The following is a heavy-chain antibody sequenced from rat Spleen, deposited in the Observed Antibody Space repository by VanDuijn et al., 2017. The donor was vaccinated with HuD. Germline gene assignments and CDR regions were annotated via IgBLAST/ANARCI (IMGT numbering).Heavy chain of an antibody. CDR1: GFTFNNYG. V-gene: IGHV5-19*01. Sequence: EVQLVESGGGLVQPGRSLKLSCAASGFTFNNYGMHWIRQAPTKGLEWVASISPSGGSTYYRDSVKGRFTISRDNAKSTLYLQMDSLRSEDTATYYCATDKTVAYYWYFDFWGPGTMVTVSS. CDR2: ISPSGGST. D-gene: IGHD1-1*01. J-gene: IGHJ1*01. CDR3: ATDKTVAYYWYFDF.